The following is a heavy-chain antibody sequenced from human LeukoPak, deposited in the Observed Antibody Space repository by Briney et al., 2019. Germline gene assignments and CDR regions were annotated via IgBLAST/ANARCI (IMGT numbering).Heavy chain of an antibody. Sequence: GESLQISCKGSGYSFTSYWISWVRQMPGKGLEWMGRIDPSDSYTNYSPSFQGHVTISADKSITTAYLQWSSLKASDTAMYYCARHGAADDAFDIWGQGTMVTVSS. CDR1: GYSFTSYW. V-gene: IGHV5-10-1*01. CDR3: ARHGAADDAFDI. CDR2: IDPSDSYT. J-gene: IGHJ3*02. D-gene: IGHD6-13*01.